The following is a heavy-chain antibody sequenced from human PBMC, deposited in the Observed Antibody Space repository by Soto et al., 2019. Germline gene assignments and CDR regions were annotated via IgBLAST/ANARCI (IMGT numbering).Heavy chain of an antibody. J-gene: IGHJ6*02. CDR2: IWYDGSNK. D-gene: IGHD2-15*01. CDR3: ARDNGWASGGAYYYGMDV. V-gene: IGHV3-33*01. Sequence: GGSLRLSCAASGFTFSSYGMHWVRQAPGKGLEWVAVIWYDGSNKYYADSVKGRFTISRDNSKNTLYLQMNSLRAEDTAVYYCARDNGWASGGAYYYGMDVWGQGTTVTVSS. CDR1: GFTFSSYG.